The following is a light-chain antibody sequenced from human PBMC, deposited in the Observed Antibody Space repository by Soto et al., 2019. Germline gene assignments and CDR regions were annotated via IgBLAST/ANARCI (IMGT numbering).Light chain of an antibody. CDR2: AAS. J-gene: IGKJ4*01. CDR1: QSVSNN. CDR3: QQYNNWPLLT. Sequence: EIVMTQSPATLSVSPGERATLSCRASQSVSNNLAWYQQKLGQGPRLLIYAASTRATGIPDRFSGSGSGTEFTLTISSLQSEDFAIYYCQQYNNWPLLTFGGGTKVEIK. V-gene: IGKV3-15*01.